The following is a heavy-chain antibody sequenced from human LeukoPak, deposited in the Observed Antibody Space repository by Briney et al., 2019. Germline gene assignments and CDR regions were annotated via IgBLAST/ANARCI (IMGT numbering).Heavy chain of an antibody. CDR2: IYSGSST. J-gene: IGHJ4*02. V-gene: IGHV3-53*01. Sequence: GGSLRLSCAASGFTVSSNYMSCVRQAPGKGLEWVSVIYSGSSTYYADSVKGRFTISRDNSKNTLYLQMNSLRAEDTAVYYCARAVPPVMTFDYWGQGTLVTVSS. CDR3: ARAVPPVMTFDY. D-gene: IGHD2-21*01. CDR1: GFTVSSNY.